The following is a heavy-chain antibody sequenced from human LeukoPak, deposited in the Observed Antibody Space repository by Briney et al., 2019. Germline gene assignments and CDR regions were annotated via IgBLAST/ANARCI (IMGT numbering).Heavy chain of an antibody. V-gene: IGHV3-23*01. CDR3: AKDHYYGSSGDAFHI. D-gene: IGHD3-22*01. J-gene: IGHJ3*02. CDR2: ISGDDGTT. CDR1: GFSFSIYA. Sequence: GGSLRLSCAASGFSFSIYAMNWVRQGPGKGLEWVSAISGDDGTTYYADPVKGRFTISRDNSKNTLYLQMNSLRVEDTAIYYCAKDHYYGSSGDAFHIWGQGTMVTVSS.